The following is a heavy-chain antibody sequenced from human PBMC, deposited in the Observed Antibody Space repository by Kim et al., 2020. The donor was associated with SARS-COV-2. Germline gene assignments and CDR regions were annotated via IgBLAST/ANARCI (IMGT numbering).Heavy chain of an antibody. Sequence: SETLSLTCAVSGGSLSGYSWNWIRQPPGKGLEWIGEINHSGGTKYSPSLKSRVTMSIDTSTSQFSLRLTSVTAADTAVYFCARGHTGVVPAPILGLGPFYYYYNMDVWGRGTTVTVSS. J-gene: IGHJ6*03. CDR2: INHSGGT. CDR3: ARGHTGVVPAPILGLGPFYYYYNMDV. V-gene: IGHV4-34*01. CDR1: GGSLSGYS. D-gene: IGHD2-2*01.